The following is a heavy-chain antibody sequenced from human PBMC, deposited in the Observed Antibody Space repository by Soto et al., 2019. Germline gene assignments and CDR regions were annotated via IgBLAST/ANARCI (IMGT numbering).Heavy chain of an antibody. CDR1: GLTFSSYA. J-gene: IGHJ5*02. Sequence: PGGALRLSCAASGLTFSSYAMIWVRRAPGKGLEWVSAISGSGGSTYYADSVEGRFTISRDNSKNTLSLQMNSLRAEDTAVYYCAKATAAAGTSSWFDPWGQGTLVTVSS. CDR3: AKATAAAGTSSWFDP. CDR2: ISGSGGST. D-gene: IGHD6-13*01. V-gene: IGHV3-23*01.